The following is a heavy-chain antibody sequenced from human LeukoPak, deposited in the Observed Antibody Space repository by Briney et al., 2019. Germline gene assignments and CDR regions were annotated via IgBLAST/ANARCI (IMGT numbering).Heavy chain of an antibody. CDR2: VYYSGTT. CDR1: GGSITSHH. CDR3: ARRYCSSTSCYRGRTFDP. D-gene: IGHD2-2*02. J-gene: IGHJ5*02. V-gene: IGHV4-59*11. Sequence: SETLSLACTVSGGSITSHHWSWIRQPPGKGLEWIGNVYYSGTTIYNPSLKSRVTISVDTSKNQFSLKLSSVTAADTAVYYCARRYCSSTSCYRGRTFDPWGQGTLVTVSS.